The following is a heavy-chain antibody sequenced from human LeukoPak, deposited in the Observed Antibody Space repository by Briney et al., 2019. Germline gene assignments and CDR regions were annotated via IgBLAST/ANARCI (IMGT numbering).Heavy chain of an antibody. Sequence: GGSLRLSCAASGFTVDSNYLSWVRQAPGKGLEWVSTIYTGGNTYYAASVRGRFTISRDFSKNTVFLHMNSLRAEDTAMYYCARGDDSGYYAYFDYGGQGALVTVS. V-gene: IGHV3-53*01. CDR1: GFTVDSNY. CDR3: ARGDDSGYYAYFDY. D-gene: IGHD3-22*01. J-gene: IGHJ4*02. CDR2: IYTGGNT.